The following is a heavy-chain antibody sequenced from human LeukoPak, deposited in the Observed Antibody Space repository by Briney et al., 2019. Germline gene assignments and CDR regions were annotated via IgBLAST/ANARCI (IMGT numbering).Heavy chain of an antibody. Sequence: VKVSCKASGYTFTAYHMHWVRQAPGQGLEWMGRINPNSGDTNYAQKFQGRVTMTRDTSISTAYMELSRLRSDDTAVYYCARDLGVAVAGYYYYGMDVWGQGTTVTVSS. V-gene: IGHV1-2*06. D-gene: IGHD6-19*01. CDR2: INPNSGDT. CDR1: GYTFTAYH. J-gene: IGHJ6*02. CDR3: ARDLGVAVAGYYYYGMDV.